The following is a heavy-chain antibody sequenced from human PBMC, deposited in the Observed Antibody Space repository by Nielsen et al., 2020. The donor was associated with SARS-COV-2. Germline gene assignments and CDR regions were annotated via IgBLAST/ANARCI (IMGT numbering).Heavy chain of an antibody. J-gene: IGHJ6*02. V-gene: IGHV3-48*03. CDR1: GFTFSSYE. CDR2: ISSSGSTI. Sequence: GESLKISCAASGFTFSSYEMNWVRQAPGKGLEWVSYISSSGSTIYYADSVKGRFTISRDNAKNSLYLQMNSLRAEDTAVYYCARVGDFGVVITIYYYYGMDVWGQGTTVTVSS. D-gene: IGHD3-3*01. CDR3: ARVGDFGVVITIYYYYGMDV.